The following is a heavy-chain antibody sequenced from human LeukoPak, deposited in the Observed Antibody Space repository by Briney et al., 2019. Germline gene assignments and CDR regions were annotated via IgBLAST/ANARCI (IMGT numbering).Heavy chain of an antibody. Sequence: SETLSLTCTVSGGSISSYYWSWIRQPPGKGLEWIGYIYSSGSTKYSPSLKSRVAISLDTSQNDFSLRLSSVTAADTAVYYCVRDRGYGGIFDYWGQGTLVTVYS. CDR2: IYSSGST. CDR3: VRDRGYGGIFDY. CDR1: GGSISSYY. D-gene: IGHD4-23*01. V-gene: IGHV4-59*13. J-gene: IGHJ4*02.